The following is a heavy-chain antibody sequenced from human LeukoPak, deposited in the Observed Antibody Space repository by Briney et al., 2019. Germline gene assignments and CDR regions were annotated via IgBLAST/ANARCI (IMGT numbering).Heavy chain of an antibody. V-gene: IGHV4-59*01. CDR3: AKSRSADFWSGYSFDH. CDR1: GGSISGSY. J-gene: IGHJ4*02. D-gene: IGHD3-3*01. Sequence: SETLSLTCTVSGGSISGSYWTWIRQPPGKGLEWIGYIYYTGSTTSNPSLKSRVTISIDTSKNQFSLKLTSVTAADTAIYYCAKSRSADFWSGYSFDHWGQGTLVTVSS. CDR2: IYYTGST.